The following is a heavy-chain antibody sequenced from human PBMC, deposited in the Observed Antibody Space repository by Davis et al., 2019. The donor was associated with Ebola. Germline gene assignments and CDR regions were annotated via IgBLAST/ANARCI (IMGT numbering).Heavy chain of an antibody. CDR3: ARAAVRTAMFYWFDP. D-gene: IGHD2-2*01. CDR2: MNPQSGNT. V-gene: IGHV1-8*03. Sequence: ASVKVSCKASGYTFTAYYIHWVRQAPGQGLEWMGRMNPQSGNTGYAQKFQGRFTITRNTSTSTIYMELNNLIFEDTAVYYCARAAVRTAMFYWFDPWGQGTLVTVSS. CDR1: GYTFTAYY. J-gene: IGHJ5*02.